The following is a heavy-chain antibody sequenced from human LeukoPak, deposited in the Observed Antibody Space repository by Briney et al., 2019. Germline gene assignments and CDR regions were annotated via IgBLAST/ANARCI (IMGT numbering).Heavy chain of an antibody. CDR1: GFTFSSYV. V-gene: IGHV3-30*04. D-gene: IGHD3-9*01. Sequence: GGSLRLSCAASGFTFSSYVMHWVRQAPGKGLEWVAIISYDGSNEYYADSVKGRFTISRDNSKNTLYLQMNSLRAADTAVYYCARGRKKLRYFDWRLVSYYYMDVWGKGTTVTISS. CDR3: ARGRKKLRYFDWRLVSYYYMDV. CDR2: ISYDGSNE. J-gene: IGHJ6*03.